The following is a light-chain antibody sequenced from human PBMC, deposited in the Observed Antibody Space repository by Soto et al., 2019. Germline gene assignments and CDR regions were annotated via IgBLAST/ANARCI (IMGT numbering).Light chain of an antibody. CDR3: CSYVYTNSWV. CDR1: SSDVLSYDA. J-gene: IGLJ3*02. CDR2: EGK. V-gene: IGLV2-23*01. Sequence: QSVLTQPASVSGSPGQSITISCTGTSSDVLSYDAVSWYQHHPGKAPKLIIYEGKKRPSGVSDRFSGPKSGNMASLTISGLQAEDEADYYCCSYVYTNSWVFGGGTKLTVL.